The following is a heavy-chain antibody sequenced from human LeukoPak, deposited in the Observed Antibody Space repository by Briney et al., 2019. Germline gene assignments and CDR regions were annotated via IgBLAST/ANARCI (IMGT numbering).Heavy chain of an antibody. D-gene: IGHD2-2*02. CDR1: GGSISSGDYY. V-gene: IGHV4-30-4*08. CDR2: IYYGGST. Sequence: PSETLSLTCTVSGGSISSGDYYWSWIRQPPGKGLEWIGYIYYGGSTYYNPSLKSRVTISVDTSKNQFSLKLSSVTAADAAVYYCAGLLYAGRVDYWGRGTLVTVSS. CDR3: AGLLYAGRVDY. J-gene: IGHJ4*02.